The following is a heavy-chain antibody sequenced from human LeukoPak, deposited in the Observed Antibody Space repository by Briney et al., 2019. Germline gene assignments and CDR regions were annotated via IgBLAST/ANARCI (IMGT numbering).Heavy chain of an antibody. J-gene: IGHJ4*02. D-gene: IGHD6-19*01. V-gene: IGHV3-7*04. CDR2: INQDGSEK. CDR1: GFTFSNYW. CDR3: ARAFNSGFDY. Sequence: PGGSLRLSCAASGFTFSNYWMRWVRQAPGKGLEWVASINQDGSEKYYVDSVKGRFTISRDNAKNSLYLQMNSLRAEDTAVYYCARAFNSGFDYWGQGTLVTVSS.